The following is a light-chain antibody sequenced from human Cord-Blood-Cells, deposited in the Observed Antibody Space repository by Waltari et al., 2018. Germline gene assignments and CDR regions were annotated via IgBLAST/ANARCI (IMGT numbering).Light chain of an antibody. J-gene: IGLJ1*01. Sequence: QSALTQPPSASGSPGPSVPISCTGPSSDVGGYNYVSWYQQHPGKAPKLMIYEVSKRPSGVPDRFSGSKSGNTASLTVSGLQAEDEADYYCSSYAGSNSYVFGTGTKVTVL. CDR2: EVS. CDR3: SSYAGSNSYV. V-gene: IGLV2-8*01. CDR1: SSDVGGYNY.